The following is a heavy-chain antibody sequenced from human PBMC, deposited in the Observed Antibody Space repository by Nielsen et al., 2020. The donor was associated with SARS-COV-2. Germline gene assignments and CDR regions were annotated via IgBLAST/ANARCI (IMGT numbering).Heavy chain of an antibody. D-gene: IGHD6-19*01. CDR1: GFTFSSYG. CDR3: AKEKQAALEQWLVRYGFDY. CDR2: ISYDGSNK. V-gene: IGHV3-30*18. J-gene: IGHJ4*02. Sequence: GESLKISCAASGFTFSSYGMHWVRQAPGKGLEWVAVISYDGSNKYYADSVKGRFTTSRDNSKNTLYLQMNSLRAEDTAVYYCAKEKQAALEQWLVRYGFDYWGQGTLVTVSS.